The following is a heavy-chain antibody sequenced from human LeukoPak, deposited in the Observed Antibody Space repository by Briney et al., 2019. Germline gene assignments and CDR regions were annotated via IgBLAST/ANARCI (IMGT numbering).Heavy chain of an antibody. CDR3: ALSLRSIAARWARADAFDI. CDR2: TYYRSKWYN. D-gene: IGHD6-6*01. V-gene: IGHV6-1*01. Sequence: SQTLSLTCAISGYSVSSNSAAWNWIRQSPSRGLEWLGRTYYRSKWYNDYAVSVKSRITINPDTSKNQFSLQLNSVTPEDTAVYYCALSLRSIAARWARADAFDIWGQGTMVTVSS. CDR1: GYSVSSNSAA. J-gene: IGHJ3*02.